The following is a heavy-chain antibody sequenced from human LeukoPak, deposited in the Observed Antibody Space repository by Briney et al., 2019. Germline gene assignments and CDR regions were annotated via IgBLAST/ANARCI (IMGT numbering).Heavy chain of an antibody. CDR1: CGSITNTGAY. J-gene: IGHJ4*02. CDR2: IYYSGSD. D-gene: IGHD2-2*01. Sequence: SETLSLICTVSCGSITNTGAYWVWIRQSPGKGLEWIGSIYYSGSDYYTPSLRSRVTISAAASKSLFSLTLSSVTAADTAVYYCARDTGPSGTAFDYWGQGILVTVSS. CDR3: ARDTGPSGTAFDY. V-gene: IGHV4-39*07.